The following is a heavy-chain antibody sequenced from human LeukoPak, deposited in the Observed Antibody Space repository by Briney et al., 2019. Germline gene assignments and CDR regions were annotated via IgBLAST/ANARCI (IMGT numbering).Heavy chain of an antibody. CDR1: GYTFTAYT. CDR2: INTNTGNP. CDR3: AREFDSYYMDV. D-gene: IGHD3-10*01. Sequence: ASVKVSCKASGYTFTAYTIKWVRQAPGQGLEWMGWINTNTGNPTYAQGFTGRFVFSLDTSVSTAYLQISSLKAEDTAVYYCAREFDSYYMDVWCKGTTVTVSS. V-gene: IGHV7-4-1*02. J-gene: IGHJ6*03.